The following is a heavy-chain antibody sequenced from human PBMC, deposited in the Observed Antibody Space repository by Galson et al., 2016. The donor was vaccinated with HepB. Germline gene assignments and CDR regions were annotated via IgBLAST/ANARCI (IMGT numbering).Heavy chain of an antibody. CDR2: IHYTEGS. Sequence: SETLSLTCTVSGDSVSTYYWTWIRLPHGKGLEWIGYIHYTEGSNYNPALRSRVTISLAPFKNHFTLNLTLTSVTPADTAIYYCARGRGYGHHYYYYGLDVWGQGTSVIVSS. CDR1: GDSVSTYY. CDR3: ARGRGYGHHYYYYGLDV. D-gene: IGHD5-18*01. V-gene: IGHV4-59*02. J-gene: IGHJ6*02.